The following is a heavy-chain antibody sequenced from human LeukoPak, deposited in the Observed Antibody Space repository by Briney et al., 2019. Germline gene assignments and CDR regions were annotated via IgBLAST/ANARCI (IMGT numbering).Heavy chain of an antibody. CDR1: GGSFSGYY. Sequence: SETLSLTCAVYGGSFSGYYWSWIQQPPGKGLEWIGYIYYSGSTNYSPSLKSRVTISVDTSKNQFSLKLSSVTAADTAVYYCARHRRYSSGWYLYNYFDYWGQGTLVTVSS. CDR3: ARHRRYSSGWYLYNYFDY. CDR2: IYYSGST. J-gene: IGHJ4*02. V-gene: IGHV4-59*08. D-gene: IGHD6-19*01.